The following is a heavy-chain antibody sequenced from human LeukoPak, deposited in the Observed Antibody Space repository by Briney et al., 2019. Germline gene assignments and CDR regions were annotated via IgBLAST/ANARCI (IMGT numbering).Heavy chain of an antibody. J-gene: IGHJ4*02. CDR2: IKSKTDGGTT. Sequence: PGGSLRLSCAASGFTFSNAWMSWVRQAPGKGLGWVGRIKSKTDGGTTDYAAPVKGRFTISRDDSKNTLYLQMNSLKTEDTAVYYCTTEVIVVVTKGSDYWGQGTLVTVSS. D-gene: IGHD3-22*01. CDR1: GFTFSNAW. CDR3: TTEVIVVVTKGSDY. V-gene: IGHV3-15*01.